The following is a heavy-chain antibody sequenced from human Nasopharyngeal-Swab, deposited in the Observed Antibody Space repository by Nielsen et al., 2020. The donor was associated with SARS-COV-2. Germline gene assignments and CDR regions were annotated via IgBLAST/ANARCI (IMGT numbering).Heavy chain of an antibody. CDR2: ISSSGSTI. J-gene: IGHJ4*02. CDR3: ARYGGIQILTGYFDY. D-gene: IGHD3-9*01. Sequence: GESLKISCAASGLTFSDYYMSWIRQAPGKGLEWVSYISSSGSTIYYADSVKGRFTISRDNAKNSLYLQMNSLRAEDTAVYYCARYGGIQILTGYFDYWGPGTLVTVSS. V-gene: IGHV3-11*04. CDR1: GLTFSDYY.